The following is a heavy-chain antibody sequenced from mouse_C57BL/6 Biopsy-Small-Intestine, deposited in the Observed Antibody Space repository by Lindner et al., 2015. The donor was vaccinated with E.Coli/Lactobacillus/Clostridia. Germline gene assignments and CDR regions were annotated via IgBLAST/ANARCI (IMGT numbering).Heavy chain of an antibody. CDR3: ASNYYGSSPFAY. D-gene: IGHD1-1*01. J-gene: IGHJ3*01. Sequence: VQLQESGPELVKSGASVKISCKASGYSFTDYSVNWVRQSNGKSLEWIGIFNPSSGISSYNQKIKGKATLTVDQSSSTAYMQLNSLTSEDSAVYYCASNYYGSSPFAYWGQGTLVTVAA. CDR2: FNPSSGIS. V-gene: IGHV1-39*01. CDR1: GYSFTDYS.